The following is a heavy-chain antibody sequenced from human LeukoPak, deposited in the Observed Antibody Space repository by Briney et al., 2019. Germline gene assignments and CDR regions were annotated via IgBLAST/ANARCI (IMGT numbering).Heavy chain of an antibody. Sequence: GGSLRLSCAAPGFMFHDYAIRWVRQAPGKGLEWVSLISGDGGSTFYADSVKGRFTISRDNSKSSLYLQMNSLRSDDTALYYCARESESSGWYDYWGQGTLVTVSS. J-gene: IGHJ4*02. CDR1: GFMFHDYA. V-gene: IGHV3-43*02. D-gene: IGHD6-19*01. CDR2: ISGDGGST. CDR3: ARESESSGWYDY.